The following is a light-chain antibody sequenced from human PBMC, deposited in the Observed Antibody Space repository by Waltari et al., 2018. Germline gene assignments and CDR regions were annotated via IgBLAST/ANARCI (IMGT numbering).Light chain of an antibody. CDR3: QVWDSNNDHWV. CDR2: YDK. Sequence: SYVVTQAPSVSVAPGTTARITCGGNNIGSNRVNWYRQKPGQAPVLVMYYDKDRPSGIPERFSGSNSGNTATLIISRVEAGDEADYYCQVWDSNNDHWVFGGGTRLTV. J-gene: IGLJ3*02. CDR1: NIGSNR. V-gene: IGLV3-21*04.